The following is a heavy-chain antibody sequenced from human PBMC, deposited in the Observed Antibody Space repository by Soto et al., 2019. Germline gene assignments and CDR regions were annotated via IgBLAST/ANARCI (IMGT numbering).Heavy chain of an antibody. CDR1: GYSFSNYG. V-gene: IGHV1-18*01. CDR2: ISVYDGKT. J-gene: IGHJ4*02. D-gene: IGHD2-15*01. Sequence: QVHLLQSGAEVKKPGASVKVSCKVSGYSFSNYGITWVRQAPGQGLEWLGWISVYDGKTAYAQKVQDRVTVTIDTSTSTADMGLRSLRSDDTSVYQCARAITYSVVARPHYWGQGTLVTVS. CDR3: ARAITYSVVARPHY.